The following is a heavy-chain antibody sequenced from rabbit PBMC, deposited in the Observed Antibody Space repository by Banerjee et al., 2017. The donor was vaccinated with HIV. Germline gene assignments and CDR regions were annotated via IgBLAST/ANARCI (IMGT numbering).Heavy chain of an antibody. D-gene: IGHD8-1*01. CDR2: IYSSGST. J-gene: IGHJ2*01. V-gene: IGHV1S40*01. Sequence: SLQESGGDLVKPGASLTLTCTASGFSFSGSSYMCWVRQAPGKGLEWIACIYSSGSTAYASWAKGRFTISKSSSTTVTLEMTSLTAADTATYFCARGSSFYNWAFDPWGPGTLVTVS. CDR3: ARGSSFYNWAFDP. CDR1: GFSFSGSSY.